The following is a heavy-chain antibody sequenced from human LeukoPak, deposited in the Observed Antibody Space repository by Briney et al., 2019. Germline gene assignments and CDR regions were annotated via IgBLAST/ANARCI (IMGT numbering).Heavy chain of an antibody. Sequence: PGGSLRLSCAASGFTYSSYTMNWVRLAPGKGLEWVSGIIGGAGGTYYADSVKGRFTISRDNSKNTLYLQMNSLRAEDTAVYYCTHGSMYQLDYWGQGTLVTASS. D-gene: IGHD2-2*01. CDR1: GFTYSSYT. V-gene: IGHV3-23*01. CDR3: THGSMYQLDY. CDR2: IIGGAGGT. J-gene: IGHJ4*02.